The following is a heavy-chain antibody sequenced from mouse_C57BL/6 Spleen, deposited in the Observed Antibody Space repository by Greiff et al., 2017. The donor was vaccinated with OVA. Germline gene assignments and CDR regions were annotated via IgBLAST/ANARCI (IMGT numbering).Heavy chain of an antibody. CDR3: TTYGNYEAWFAY. CDR2: IEPEDGDT. CDR1: GFNIKDYY. V-gene: IGHV14-1*01. J-gene: IGHJ3*01. D-gene: IGHD2-10*02. Sequence: EVMLVESGAELVRPGASVKLSCTASGFNIKDYYMHWVKQRPEQGLEWIGRIEPEDGDTEYAPKFQGKSTMTADTSSNTAYLQLSSLASEDTAVYYCTTYGNYEAWFAYWGQGTLVTVSA.